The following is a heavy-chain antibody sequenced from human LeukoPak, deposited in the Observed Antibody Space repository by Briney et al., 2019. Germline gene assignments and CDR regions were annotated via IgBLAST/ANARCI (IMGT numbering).Heavy chain of an antibody. CDR2: INHSGST. J-gene: IGHJ3*02. D-gene: IGHD2-21*01. CDR3: ARVIGLWWSRDAFDI. CDR1: GGSFSGYY. Sequence: SETLSLTCAVYGGSFSGYYWSWIRQPPGKGLEWIGEINHSGSTNYNPSLKSRVTISVGTSKNQFSLKLSSVTAADTAVYYCARVIGLWWSRDAFDIWGQGTMVTVSS. V-gene: IGHV4-34*01.